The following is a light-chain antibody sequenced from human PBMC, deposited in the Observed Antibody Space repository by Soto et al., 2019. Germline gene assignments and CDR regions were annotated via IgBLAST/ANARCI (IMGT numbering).Light chain of an antibody. CDR3: QQYDNWPIT. J-gene: IGKJ5*01. Sequence: EIVITQSPATLSVSPGERAALSRRASQSVSNNLAWYRQKPDQAPRFIIYGASTRATGIPARFSGSGSGTECTLTISSLQSEDVAVYYCQQYDNWPITLGQGTRLEIK. CDR1: QSVSNN. V-gene: IGKV3-15*01. CDR2: GAS.